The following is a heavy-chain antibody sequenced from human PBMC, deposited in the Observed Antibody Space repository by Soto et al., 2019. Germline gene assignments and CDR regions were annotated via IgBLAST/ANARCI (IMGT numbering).Heavy chain of an antibody. CDR2: IVVGSGNT. CDR3: AAGTVTGDFDY. J-gene: IGHJ4*02. D-gene: IGHD4-17*01. Sequence: SVNVSCKASGFTFTSSAVQWVRQARGQRLEWIGWIVVGSGNTNYAQKFQERVTITRDMSTSTAYMELSSLRSEDTAVYYCAAGTVTGDFDYWGQGTLVTVSS. CDR1: GFTFTSSA. V-gene: IGHV1-58*01.